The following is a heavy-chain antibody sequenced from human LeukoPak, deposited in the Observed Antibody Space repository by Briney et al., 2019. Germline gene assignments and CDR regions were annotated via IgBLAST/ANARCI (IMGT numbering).Heavy chain of an antibody. CDR2: MYYTGST. J-gene: IGHJ4*02. CDR3: ARAGHGGSRGHFDY. Sequence: SETLSLTCSVSGGSISGYYWSWIRQPPGKGLEWIGYMYYTGSTNYNPALQSRVTLSVDTSKSQFSLRLSSVTAADTAMYYCARAGHGGSRGHFDYWGQGTLVTVSS. V-gene: IGHV4-59*01. D-gene: IGHD1-26*01. CDR1: GGSISGYY.